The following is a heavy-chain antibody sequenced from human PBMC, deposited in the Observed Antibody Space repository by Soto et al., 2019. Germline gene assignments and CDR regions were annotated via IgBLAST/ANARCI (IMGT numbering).Heavy chain of an antibody. CDR2: INHSGST. J-gene: IGHJ6*03. CDR3: ARGGKGSYYYYYYYMDV. V-gene: IGHV4-34*01. CDR1: GGSFSGYY. D-gene: IGHD3-10*01. Sequence: QVQRQQWGAGLLKPSETLSLTCAVYGGSFSGYYWSWIRQPPGKGLEWIGEINHSGSTNYNPSLKSRVTISVDTSKNQFSLKLSSVTAADTAVYYCARGGKGSYYYYYYYMDVWGKGTTVTVSS.